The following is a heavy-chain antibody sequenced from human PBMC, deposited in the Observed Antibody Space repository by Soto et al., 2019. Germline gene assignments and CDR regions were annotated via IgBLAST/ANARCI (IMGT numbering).Heavy chain of an antibody. V-gene: IGHV4-34*01. CDR1: GGSFSGYY. D-gene: IGHD3-10*01. J-gene: IGHJ4*02. CDR3: ARGGRRLMVRVSGIDY. Sequence: QVQLQQWGAGLLKPSETLSLTCAVYGGSFSGYYWCWIRQPPGKGLEWIGEINHSGSTNYNPTPNSRVTISVDASTNQFYPAVPSVTAADTAVNYCARGGRRLMVRVSGIDYWGQGTLVTVSS. CDR2: INHSGST.